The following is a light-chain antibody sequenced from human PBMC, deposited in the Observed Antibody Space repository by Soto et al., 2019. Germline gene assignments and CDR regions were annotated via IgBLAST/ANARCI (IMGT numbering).Light chain of an antibody. CDR1: QSVSSY. V-gene: IGKV3-11*01. J-gene: IGKJ1*01. CDR2: DAS. Sequence: EIVLTQSPASLSLSPGERATLSWRASQSVSSYLDWYQQKPGQAPRLLIYDASNRATGIPARFSGSGSGTDFTLTISSREPEDFAVYYCQQRSNWPPWTFGQGTKVEIK. CDR3: QQRSNWPPWT.